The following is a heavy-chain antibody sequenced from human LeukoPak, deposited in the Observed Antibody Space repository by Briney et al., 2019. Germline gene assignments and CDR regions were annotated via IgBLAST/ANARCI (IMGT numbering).Heavy chain of an antibody. D-gene: IGHD3-22*01. V-gene: IGHV4-39*07. CDR1: GGSISSSSYY. J-gene: IGHJ4*02. Sequence: SETLSLTCTVSGGSISSSSYYWGWIRQPPGKGLVWIGSIYYSGSTYYNPSLKSRVTISVDTSKNQFSLKLSSVTAADTAVYYCARDYYDSSGYLDYWGQGTLVTVSS. CDR3: ARDYYDSSGYLDY. CDR2: IYYSGST.